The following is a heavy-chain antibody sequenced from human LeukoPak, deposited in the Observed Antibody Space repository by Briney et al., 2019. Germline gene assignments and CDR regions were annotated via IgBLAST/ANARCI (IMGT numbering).Heavy chain of an antibody. D-gene: IGHD3-10*01. CDR3: ARSPYYYGSGSYYFDY. Sequence: SQTLSLTCGISGDSVSNNSAAWNWIRQSPSRGLEWLGRTYYRSKWYNDYAVSVKSRITINPDTSKNQFSLQLNSVTPEDTAVYYCARSPYYYGSGSYYFDYWGQGTLVTVSS. J-gene: IGHJ4*02. V-gene: IGHV6-1*01. CDR2: TYYRSKWYN. CDR1: GDSVSNNSAA.